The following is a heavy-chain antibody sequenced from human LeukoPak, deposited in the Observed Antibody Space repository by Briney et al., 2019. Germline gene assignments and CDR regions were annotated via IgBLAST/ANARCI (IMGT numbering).Heavy chain of an antibody. J-gene: IGHJ3*02. CDR3: AGDSGSPQDAFDI. V-gene: IGHV3-21*01. D-gene: IGHD6-13*01. CDR1: GFTFSSYS. CDR2: ISSGSSFI. Sequence: GGSLRLSCAASGFTFSSYSMNWVRQAPGKGLEWVSSISSGSSFIYYADSVKGRFTISRDNAKNSLYLQMNSLRAEDTAVYYCAGDSGSPQDAFDIWGQGTMVTVSS.